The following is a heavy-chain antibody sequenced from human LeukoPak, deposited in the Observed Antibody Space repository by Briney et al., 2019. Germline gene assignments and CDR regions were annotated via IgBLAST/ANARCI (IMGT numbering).Heavy chain of an antibody. V-gene: IGHV4-34*01. CDR2: INHSGST. CDR1: GFTFSDYY. Sequence: PGGSLRLSCAASGFTFSDYYMSWIRQPPGKGLEWIGEINHSGSTNYNPSLKSRVTISVDTSKNQFSLKLSSVTAADTAVYYCARVGHPGYYDSPLAFDIWGQGTMVTVSS. D-gene: IGHD3-22*01. J-gene: IGHJ3*02. CDR3: ARVGHPGYYDSPLAFDI.